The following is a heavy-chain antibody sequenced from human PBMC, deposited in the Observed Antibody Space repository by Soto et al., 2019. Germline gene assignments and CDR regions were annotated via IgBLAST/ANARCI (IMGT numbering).Heavy chain of an antibody. D-gene: IGHD3-10*01. CDR3: ARDRGGYGPPDV. J-gene: IGHJ6*02. Sequence: QVQLVESGGGLVKPGGSLRLSCAASGFSFSDSYMSWVRQAPGKGLEWVAYISGSSGYTGYADSVKGRFTISRDNAKKSLYRQMNSLRGEDTAVYYCARDRGGYGPPDVWGQGTTVTVSS. CDR1: GFSFSDSY. V-gene: IGHV3-11*06. CDR2: ISGSSGYT.